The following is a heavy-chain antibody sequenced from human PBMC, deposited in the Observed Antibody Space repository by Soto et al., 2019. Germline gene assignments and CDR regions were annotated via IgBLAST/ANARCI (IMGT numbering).Heavy chain of an antibody. CDR3: AKDRGRGYSYGYY. CDR1: GFTFSSYG. Sequence: QVQLVESGGGVVQPGRSLRLSCAASGFTFSSYGMHWVRQAPGKGLEWVAVISYDGSNKYYADSVKGRFTISRDNSKNTLYLQMNSLRAEDTAMYYCAKDRGRGYSYGYYWGQGTLVTVSS. CDR2: ISYDGSNK. V-gene: IGHV3-30*18. D-gene: IGHD5-18*01. J-gene: IGHJ4*02.